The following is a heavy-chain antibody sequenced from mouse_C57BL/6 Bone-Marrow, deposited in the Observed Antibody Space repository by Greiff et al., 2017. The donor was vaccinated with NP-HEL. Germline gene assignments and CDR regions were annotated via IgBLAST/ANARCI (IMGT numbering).Heavy chain of an antibody. CDR3: ESLVRRPWFAY. CDR2: IHPNSGST. Sequence: VQLQQPGAELVKPGASVKLSCKASGYTFTSYWMHWVKQRPGQGLEWIGMIHPNSGSTNYNEKFKSKATLTVDKSSSTAYMQLSSLTSEDSAVYYCESLVRRPWFAYWGQGTLVTVSA. J-gene: IGHJ3*01. V-gene: IGHV1-64*01. CDR1: GYTFTSYW. D-gene: IGHD2-14*01.